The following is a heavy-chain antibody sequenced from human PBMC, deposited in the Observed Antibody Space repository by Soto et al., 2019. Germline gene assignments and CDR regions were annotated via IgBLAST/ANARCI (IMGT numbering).Heavy chain of an antibody. J-gene: IGHJ4*02. CDR2: ISAYNGNT. CDR3: ARGAYDFWTTYYTDFDF. CDR1: GYTFTSYG. D-gene: IGHD3-3*01. V-gene: IGHV1-18*04. Sequence: ASVKVSCKASGYTFTSYGISWVRQAPGQGLEWMGWISAYNGNTNYAQKLQDRVTMTRDRSISTAYMELSSLRSDDTAVFYCARGAYDFWTTYYTDFDFWGQGTVVTVSS.